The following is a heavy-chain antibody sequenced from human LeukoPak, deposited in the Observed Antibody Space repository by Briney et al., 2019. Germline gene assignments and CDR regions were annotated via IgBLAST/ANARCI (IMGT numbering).Heavy chain of an antibody. V-gene: IGHV1-2*02. Sequence: ASVKVSCKTSGYTFTGHYMHWVRQAPGQGLEWMGWINPNNSGTNYAQKFEGRVTMTRDTSTSTAYMELSRLRSDDTAVYYCARVTSMVDVDYWGQGTLVTVSS. CDR2: INPNNSGT. CDR1: GYTFTGHY. J-gene: IGHJ4*02. CDR3: ARVTSMVDVDY. D-gene: IGHD4/OR15-4a*01.